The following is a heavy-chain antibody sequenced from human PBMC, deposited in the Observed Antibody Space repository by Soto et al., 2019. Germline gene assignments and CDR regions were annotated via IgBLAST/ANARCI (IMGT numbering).Heavy chain of an antibody. J-gene: IGHJ1*01. V-gene: IGHV4-39*01. CDR3: ARQIYGSGSYSYFQH. Sequence: SETLSLTCTVSGGSISSSSYYWGWIRQPPGKGLEWIGSIYYSGSTYYNPSLKSRVTISVDTSKNQFSLKLSSVTAADTAVYYCARQIYGSGSYSYFQHWGQGTLVTVSS. CDR2: IYYSGST. CDR1: GGSISSSSYY. D-gene: IGHD3-10*01.